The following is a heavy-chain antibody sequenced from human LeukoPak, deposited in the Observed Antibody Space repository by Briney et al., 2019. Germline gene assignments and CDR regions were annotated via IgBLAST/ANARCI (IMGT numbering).Heavy chain of an antibody. CDR1: GFTFSNYN. V-gene: IGHV3-21*03. Sequence: PGGSLRLSCAASGFTFSNYNMNWVRQAPGKGLEWVSFISGSSTSIYYADSVKGRFTISRDNAKDSLYLQMNSLRAEDTAVYYWAREIITAVVTGAFDVWGQGTMVTVPS. CDR3: AREIITAVVTGAFDV. J-gene: IGHJ3*01. CDR2: ISGSSTSI. D-gene: IGHD4-23*01.